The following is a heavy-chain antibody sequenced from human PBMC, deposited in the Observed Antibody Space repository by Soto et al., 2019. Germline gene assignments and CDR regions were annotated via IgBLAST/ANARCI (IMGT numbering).Heavy chain of an antibody. Sequence: QITLKESGPTLVRPTQTLTLTCTFSGFSLSTSGLGVGWIRQPPGKALDWLVLIYWNDDKRYIPSLKARLTITKDTPKNQVVLTMTNMDPVDTATYYCARRPSGWYLFDYRGQGPLVTVS. V-gene: IGHV2-5*01. J-gene: IGHJ4*02. CDR3: ARRPSGWYLFDY. CDR1: GFSLSTSGLG. D-gene: IGHD6-19*01. CDR2: IYWNDDK.